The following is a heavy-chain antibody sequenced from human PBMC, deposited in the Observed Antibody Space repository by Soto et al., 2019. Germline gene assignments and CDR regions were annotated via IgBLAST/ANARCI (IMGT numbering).Heavy chain of an antibody. D-gene: IGHD1-26*01. Sequence: QVQLVQSGAEVKKPGASVKVSCKAPGYTFTSYAMHWVRQAPGQRLEWMGWINACNGNTKYSQKFQGRVTITRDTSASTAYMELSSLRSEDTAVYYCAIARGSYVYWGQGTLVTVSS. CDR3: AIARGSYVY. V-gene: IGHV1-3*01. J-gene: IGHJ4*02. CDR1: GYTFTSYA. CDR2: INACNGNT.